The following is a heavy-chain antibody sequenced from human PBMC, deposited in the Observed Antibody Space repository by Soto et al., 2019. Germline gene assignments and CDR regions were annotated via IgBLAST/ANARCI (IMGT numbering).Heavy chain of an antibody. CDR1: GASISGFY. J-gene: IGHJ5*02. CDR2: IYATGTT. V-gene: IGHV4-4*07. CDR3: VRDGTKTLRDWFDP. D-gene: IGHD1-1*01. Sequence: SETLSLTCTVSGASISGFYWSWIRESAGKGLEWIGRIYATGTTDYNPSLKSRVMMSVDTSKKQFSLKLRSVTAADTAVYYCVRDGTKTLRDWFDPWGQGISVTVSS.